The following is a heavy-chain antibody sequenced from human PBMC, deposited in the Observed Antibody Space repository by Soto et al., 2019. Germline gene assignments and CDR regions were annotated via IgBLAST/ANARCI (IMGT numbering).Heavy chain of an antibody. V-gene: IGHV1-18*01. CDR1: GYTFTSYG. Sequence: ASVKVSCKASGYTFTSYGISWVRQAPGQGLEWMGWISAYNGNTNYAQKLQGRVTMTTDTSTSTAYMELRSLRSDDTAVYYCARWIFGVVIKKYYFDYWGQGTLVTVSS. CDR2: ISAYNGNT. D-gene: IGHD3-3*01. CDR3: ARWIFGVVIKKYYFDY. J-gene: IGHJ4*02.